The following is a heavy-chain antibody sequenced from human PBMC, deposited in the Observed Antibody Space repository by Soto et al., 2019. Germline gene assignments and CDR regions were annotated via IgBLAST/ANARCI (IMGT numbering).Heavy chain of an antibody. J-gene: IGHJ4*02. V-gene: IGHV4-39*01. CDR2: VYYRGRS. CDR3: VSQRTSVLTQAYFDY. D-gene: IGHD2-8*01. Sequence: SETLSLTCTVSGGSVSNSNYYWGWIRQSPGKGLEWIGSVYYRGRSYSKSSVKSRVTISVDTSKNQFSLNLNSVTASDTAVYHCVSQRTSVLTQAYFDYWGPGALVTVSS. CDR1: GGSVSNSNYY.